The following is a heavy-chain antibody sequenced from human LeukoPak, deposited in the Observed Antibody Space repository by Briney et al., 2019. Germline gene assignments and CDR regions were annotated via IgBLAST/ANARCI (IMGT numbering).Heavy chain of an antibody. CDR3: ARNDCSSTSCYDKNWYFDL. CDR1: GGSISSDC. J-gene: IGHJ2*01. V-gene: IGHV4-59*01. CDR2: IYYSGST. D-gene: IGHD2-2*01. Sequence: SETLSLTCAASGGSISSDCWSWFRQPPGKGLEWIGYIYYSGSTNYNPSLKSRVTISVDTSKNQFSLKLSSVTAADTAVYYCARNDCSSTSCYDKNWYFDLWGRGTLVTVSS.